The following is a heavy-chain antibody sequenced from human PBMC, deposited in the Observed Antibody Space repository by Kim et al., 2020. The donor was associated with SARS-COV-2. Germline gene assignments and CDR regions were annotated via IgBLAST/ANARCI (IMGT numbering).Heavy chain of an antibody. CDR3: ASLPTYYYDSSGYYPSAFVI. CDR2: INHSGST. V-gene: IGHV4-34*01. CDR1: GGSFSGYY. Sequence: SETLSLTCAVYGGSFSGYYWSWIRQPPGKGLEWIGEINHSGSTNYNPSLKSRVTKSVDTSKNQFSLKLSSVTAADTAVYYCASLPTYYYDSSGYYPSAFVIWGQGTMVTVSS. J-gene: IGHJ3*02. D-gene: IGHD3-22*01.